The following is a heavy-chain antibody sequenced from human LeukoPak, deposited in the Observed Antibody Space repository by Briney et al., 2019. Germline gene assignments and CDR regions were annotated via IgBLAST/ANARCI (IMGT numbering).Heavy chain of an antibody. V-gene: IGHV3-64*01. D-gene: IGHD3-22*01. CDR3: ARDRRTSYSDTSGLDY. CDR2: ISANGGST. CDR1: GFTFNIFA. J-gene: IGHJ4*02. Sequence: PGGSLRLSCAASGFTFNIFAMHWVRQAPGKGLQFVSAISANGGSTYYANSVKGRFTISRDNSKNTLYLQMGSLRPEDTAVYYCARDRRTSYSDTSGLDYWGQGTLVTVSS.